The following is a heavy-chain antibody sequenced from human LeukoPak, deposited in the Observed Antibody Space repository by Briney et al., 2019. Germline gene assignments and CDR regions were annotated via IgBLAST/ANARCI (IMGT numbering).Heavy chain of an antibody. J-gene: IGHJ6*03. CDR3: AKDHASHYYYYMDV. V-gene: IGHV3-30*18. D-gene: IGHD6-6*01. CDR1: GFTFSSYG. Sequence: LGGSLRLSCAASGFTFSSYGMHWVRQAPGKGLEWVAVISYDGSNKYYADSVKGRFTISRDNSKNTLYLQMNSLRAEDTAVYYCAKDHASHYYYYMDVWGKGTTVTVSS. CDR2: ISYDGSNK.